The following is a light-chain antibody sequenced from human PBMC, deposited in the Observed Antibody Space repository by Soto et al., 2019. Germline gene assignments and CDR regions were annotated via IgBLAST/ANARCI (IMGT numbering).Light chain of an antibody. CDR2: GAS. CDR1: QSVSSSY. V-gene: IGKV3-20*01. CDR3: QQYISSPPYT. J-gene: IGKJ2*01. Sequence: EIVLTQSAGTLSLSAGQRATLSCRASQSVSSSYLAWCQQKPGQAPRLLIYGASSRATGIPDRFSGSGSGTDFTLTISRLELEDFAVYYCQQYISSPPYTFGQGTLREIK.